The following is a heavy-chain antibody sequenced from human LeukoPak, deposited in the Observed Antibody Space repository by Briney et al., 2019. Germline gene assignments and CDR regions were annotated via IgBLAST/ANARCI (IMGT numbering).Heavy chain of an antibody. CDR3: ARQAIEYSYGANWFDP. V-gene: IGHV3-21*01. D-gene: IGHD5-18*01. J-gene: IGHJ5*02. CDR2: VSSSSSYI. CDR1: GFTFSSYS. Sequence: GGSLRLSCAASGFTFSSYSMNWVRQAPGKGLEWVSSVSSSSSYIYYADSVKGRFTISRDNAKNSLYLQMNSLRAEDTAVYYCARQAIEYSYGANWFDPWGQGTLVTVSS.